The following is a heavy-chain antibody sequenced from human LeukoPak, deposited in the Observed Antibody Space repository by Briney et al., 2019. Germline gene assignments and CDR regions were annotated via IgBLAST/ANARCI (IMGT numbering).Heavy chain of an antibody. Sequence: GGSLRLSCADSGFTFSSYAMSWVRQAPGKGLEWVSAISGSGGSTYYADSVKGRFTISRDNSKNTLYLQMNSLRAEDTAVYYCAKDWGLWGSGSYGYFDYWGQGTLVTVSS. J-gene: IGHJ4*02. CDR3: AKDWGLWGSGSYGYFDY. V-gene: IGHV3-23*01. CDR1: GFTFSSYA. CDR2: ISGSGGST. D-gene: IGHD3-10*01.